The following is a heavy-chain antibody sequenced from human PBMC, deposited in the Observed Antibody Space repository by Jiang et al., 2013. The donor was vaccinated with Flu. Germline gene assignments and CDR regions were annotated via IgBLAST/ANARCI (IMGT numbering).Heavy chain of an antibody. D-gene: IGHD5-18*01. Sequence: QTLSLTCAISGDSVSGNTPAWNWIRQSPSRGLEWLGRTYYRSKWYNDYAVSVKSRITINPDTSKNQFSLQLNSVTPEDTAVYYCAREWVIGGIQLWAFDYWGQGTLVTVSS. J-gene: IGHJ4*02. V-gene: IGHV6-1*01. CDR1: GDSVSGNTPA. CDR3: AREWVIGGIQLWAFDY. CDR2: TYYRSKWYN.